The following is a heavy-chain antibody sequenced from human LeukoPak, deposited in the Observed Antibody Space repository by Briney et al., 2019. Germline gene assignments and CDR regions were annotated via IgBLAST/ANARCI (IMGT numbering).Heavy chain of an antibody. CDR3: ARESAIYHYFDY. J-gene: IGHJ4*02. CDR1: GGSISSYY. CDR2: IYYSGST. D-gene: IGHD5/OR15-5a*01. V-gene: IGHV4-59*01. Sequence: PSETLSLTCTVSGGSISSYYWSWIRQPPGKGLEWIGYIYYSGSTNYNPSLKSRVTISVDTSKNQFSLKLSSVTAADTAVYYCARESAIYHYFDYWGQGTLVTVSS.